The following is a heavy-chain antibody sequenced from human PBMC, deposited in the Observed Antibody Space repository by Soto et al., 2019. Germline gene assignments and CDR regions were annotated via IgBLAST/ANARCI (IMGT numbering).Heavy chain of an antibody. D-gene: IGHD2-15*01. J-gene: IGHJ6*02. V-gene: IGHV3-33*01. CDR3: ARDLLLGTDYYGMDV. CDR2: IWYDGSNK. Sequence: GGSLRLSCAASGFTFSSYGMHWVRQAPGKGLEWVAVIWYDGSNKYYADSVKGRFTISRDNSKNTLYLQMNSLRAEDTAVYYCARDLLLGTDYYGMDVWGQGTTVTVSS. CDR1: GFTFSSYG.